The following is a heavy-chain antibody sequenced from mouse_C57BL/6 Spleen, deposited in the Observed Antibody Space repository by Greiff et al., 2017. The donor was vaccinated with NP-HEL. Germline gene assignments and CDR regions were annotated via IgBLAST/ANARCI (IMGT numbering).Heavy chain of an antibody. CDR3: ARAYYGYDGAWFAY. CDR2: IDPSDSYT. Sequence: QVQLQQPGAELVRPGTSVKLSCKASGYTFTSYWMHWVKQRPGQGLEWIGVIDPSDSYTNYNQKFKGKATLTVDTSSSTAYTQLSSLTSEDSAVYYCARAYYGYDGAWFAYWGQGTLVTVSA. J-gene: IGHJ3*01. D-gene: IGHD2-9*01. V-gene: IGHV1-59*01. CDR1: GYTFTSYW.